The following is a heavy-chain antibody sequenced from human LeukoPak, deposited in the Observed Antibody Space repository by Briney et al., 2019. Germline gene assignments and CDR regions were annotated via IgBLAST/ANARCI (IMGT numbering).Heavy chain of an antibody. V-gene: IGHV1-18*01. CDR1: GYTFTSYG. Sequence: ASVKVSCKASGYTFTSYGISWVRQAPGQGLEWMGWISAYNGNTNYAQKLQGRVTMTTDTSTGTAYMELRSLRSDDTAVYYCARDPGFWYYGSGSYYPFDYRGQGTLVTVSS. CDR3: ARDPGFWYYGSGSYYPFDY. CDR2: ISAYNGNT. J-gene: IGHJ4*02. D-gene: IGHD3-10*01.